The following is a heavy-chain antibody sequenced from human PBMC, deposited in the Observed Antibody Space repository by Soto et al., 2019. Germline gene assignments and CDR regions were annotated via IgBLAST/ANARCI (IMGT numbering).Heavy chain of an antibody. V-gene: IGHV3-33*01. CDR3: ARLRGTYYYYYMDV. CDR2: IWYDGSNK. J-gene: IGHJ6*03. Sequence: PGGSLRLSCAASGFTFSSYGMHWVRQAPGKGREWVAVIWYDGSNKYYADSVKGRFTISRDNSKNTLYLQMNSLRAEDTAVYYCARLRGTYYYYYMDVWGKGTTVTVSS. CDR1: GFTFSSYG.